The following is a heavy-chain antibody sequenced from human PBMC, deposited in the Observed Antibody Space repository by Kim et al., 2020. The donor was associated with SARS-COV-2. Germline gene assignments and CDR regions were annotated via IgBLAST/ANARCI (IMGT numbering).Heavy chain of an antibody. CDR3: ARGRHYGDSVLYYFDY. J-gene: IGHJ4*02. V-gene: IGHV3-66*01. CDR2: IYSGGST. CDR1: GFTVSSNY. D-gene: IGHD4-17*01. Sequence: GGSLRLSCGASGFTVSSNYMTWVRQAPGKGLEWVSVIYSGGSTYYADSVKGRFTVSRDNSKNTLYLQMNSLRAEDTAVYYCARGRHYGDSVLYYFDYWGQGTLVTVSS.